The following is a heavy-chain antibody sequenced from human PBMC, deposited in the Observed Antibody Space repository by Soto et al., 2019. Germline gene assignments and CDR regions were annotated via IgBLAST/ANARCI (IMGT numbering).Heavy chain of an antibody. CDR3: ARQTPPAGAGHYYFDY. Sequence: QVPLVQSGAELKKPGSSVKVSCKASGGSFYDYVFTWVRQAPGQGLEWMGGIIPMFGTANYAQNFQGRVTITADESTSTVYMELSSLRFEDTAIYYCARQTPPAGAGHYYFDYWGQGTLVTVSS. J-gene: IGHJ4*02. D-gene: IGHD3-10*01. V-gene: IGHV1-69*01. CDR1: GGSFYDYV. CDR2: IIPMFGTA.